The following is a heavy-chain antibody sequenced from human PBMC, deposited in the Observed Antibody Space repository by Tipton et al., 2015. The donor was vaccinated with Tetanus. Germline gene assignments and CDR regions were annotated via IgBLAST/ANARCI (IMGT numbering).Heavy chain of an antibody. Sequence: QLVQSGAEVKKAGESLKISCKGSGYGFTSYWIGWVRQMPGKGLEWMGIIYPGDSDTRYSPSFQGQVTISADKSISTAYLQWSSLKASDTAMYYCARQVEMATIQGAYAFDIWGQGTMVTVSS. J-gene: IGHJ3*02. D-gene: IGHD5-24*01. V-gene: IGHV5-51*01. CDR2: IYPGDSDT. CDR1: GYGFTSYW. CDR3: ARQVEMATIQGAYAFDI.